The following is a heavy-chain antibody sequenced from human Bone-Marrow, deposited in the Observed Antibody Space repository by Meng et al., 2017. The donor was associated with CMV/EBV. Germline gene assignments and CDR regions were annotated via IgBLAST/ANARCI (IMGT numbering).Heavy chain of an antibody. CDR1: GASIRGYY. J-gene: IGHJ4*02. CDR3: ARKGLDYSIFN. V-gene: IGHV4-59*01. D-gene: IGHD4-11*01. Sequence: SETLSLTCTVSGASIRGYYWSWIRQPPGKGLEWIGYIVDSGNTNYIPSLKSRVTISVDTSKNQFSLKLSSVTAADTAVYYCARKGLDYSIFNWGQGTPVTVSS. CDR2: IVDSGNT.